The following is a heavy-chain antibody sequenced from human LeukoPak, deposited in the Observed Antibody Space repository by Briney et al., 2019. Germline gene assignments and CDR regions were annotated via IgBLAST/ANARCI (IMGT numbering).Heavy chain of an antibody. CDR1: GFTFSSYG. V-gene: IGHV3-33*01. Sequence: GGSLRLSCAASGFTFSSYGMHWVRQAPGKGLEWVAVIWYDGSNKYYADSVKGRFTISRDNSKNTLYLQMNSLRAEDTAVYYCARAGTTLLLDYWGQGTLVTVSS. CDR2: IWYDGSNK. D-gene: IGHD4-11*01. J-gene: IGHJ4*02. CDR3: ARAGTTLLLDY.